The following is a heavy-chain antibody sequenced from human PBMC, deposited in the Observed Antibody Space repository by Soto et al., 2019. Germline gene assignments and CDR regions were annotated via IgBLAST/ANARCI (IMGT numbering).Heavy chain of an antibody. J-gene: IGHJ5*02. V-gene: IGHV3-23*01. Sequence: GGSLRLSCAASGFTFSSYAMSWVRQAPGKGLEWVSAISGSGGSTYYADSVKGRFTISRDNSKNTLYLQMNSLRAEDTAVYYCAKAPHRGIVVVVTGWFDPWGQGTLVTVSS. CDR2: ISGSGGST. CDR1: GFTFSSYA. D-gene: IGHD2-15*01. CDR3: AKAPHRGIVVVVTGWFDP.